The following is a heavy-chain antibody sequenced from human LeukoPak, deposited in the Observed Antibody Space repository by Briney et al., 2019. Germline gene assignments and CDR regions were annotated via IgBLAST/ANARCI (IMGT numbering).Heavy chain of an antibody. CDR3: AKGSGRYV. CDR2: INTGGGTT. Sequence: SGGSLTLSCAPSGFTFSSFAMTWVRQPPPKELEWVSVINTGGGTTDYADSVKGWLTISRDNSKNTLYLQMNSLRAEDTAVYYCAKGSGRYVWGQGTLVTVSS. CDR1: GFTFSSFA. D-gene: IGHD6-19*01. V-gene: IGHV3-23*01. J-gene: IGHJ4*02.